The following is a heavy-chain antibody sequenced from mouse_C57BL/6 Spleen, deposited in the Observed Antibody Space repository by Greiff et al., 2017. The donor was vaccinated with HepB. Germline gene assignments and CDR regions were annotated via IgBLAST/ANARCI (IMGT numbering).Heavy chain of an antibody. J-gene: IGHJ3*01. CDR1: GYAFSSSW. CDR3: ASYYGSSYSYSVFAY. D-gene: IGHD1-1*01. Sequence: LQESGPELVKPGASVKISCKASGYAFSSSWMNWVKQRPGKGLEWIGRIYPGDGDTNYNGKFKGKATLTADKSSSTAYMQLSSLTSEDSAVYFCASYYGSSYSYSVFAYWGQGTLVTVSA. CDR2: IYPGDGDT. V-gene: IGHV1-82*01.